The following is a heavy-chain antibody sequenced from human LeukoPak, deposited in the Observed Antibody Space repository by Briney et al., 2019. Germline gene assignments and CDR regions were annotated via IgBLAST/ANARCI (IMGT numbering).Heavy chain of an antibody. J-gene: IGHJ3*02. CDR2: INHSGIT. CDR3: ARALGAFDI. Sequence: NPSETLSLTCAVYGGSFSDYYWSWIRQPPGKGLEWIGEINHSGITDYNPSLRSRVTISLDKSKNQVSLKLNSVTAADTAVYYCARALGAFDIWGQGTMVTVSS. V-gene: IGHV4-34*01. CDR1: GGSFSDYY.